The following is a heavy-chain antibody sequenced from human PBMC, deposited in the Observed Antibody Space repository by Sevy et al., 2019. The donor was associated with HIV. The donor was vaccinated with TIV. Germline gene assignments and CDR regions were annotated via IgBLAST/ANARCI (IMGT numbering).Heavy chain of an antibody. CDR3: ARDSGSGWYKGSDLDY. V-gene: IGHV3-30-3*01. Sequence: GGSLRLSCAASGFTFSSYAMHWVRQAPGKGLKWVAVISYDGSNKYYADSVKGRFTISRDNSKNTLYLQMNSLRAEDTAVYYCARDSGSGWYKGSDLDYWGQRTLVTVSS. CDR2: ISYDGSNK. J-gene: IGHJ4*02. CDR1: GFTFSSYA. D-gene: IGHD6-19*01.